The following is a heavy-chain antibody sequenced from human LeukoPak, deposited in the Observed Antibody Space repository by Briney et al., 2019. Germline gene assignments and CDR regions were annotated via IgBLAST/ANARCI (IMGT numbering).Heavy chain of an antibody. CDR1: GGTFSSYA. CDR2: IIPIFGTA. D-gene: IGHD3-10*01. Sequence: SVKVSCKASGGTFSSYAISWVRQAPGQGLEWMGGIIPIFGTANYAQKFQGRVTITADKSTSTAYMELSSLRSEDTAVYYCAKVLSYGSGTYGGAPSFDYWGQGTLVTVSS. V-gene: IGHV1-69*06. J-gene: IGHJ4*02. CDR3: AKVLSYGSGTYGGAPSFDY.